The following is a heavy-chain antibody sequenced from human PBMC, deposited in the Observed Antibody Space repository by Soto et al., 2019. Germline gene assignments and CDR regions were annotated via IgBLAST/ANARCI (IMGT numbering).Heavy chain of an antibody. V-gene: IGHV1-69*01. CDR2: IIPIFGTA. D-gene: IGHD1-26*01. CDR3: ARDGGRHAGGIDY. CDR1: GGTFSSYS. J-gene: IGHJ4*02. Sequence: QVQLVQSGAEVKKPGSSVKVSCKASGGTFSSYSINWVRQAPGQGLEWMGEIIPIFGTANYAQKFQGRVTMTADESTSTAYMELSSLRSEDKAVYYCARDGGRHAGGIDYWGQGTLVTVS.